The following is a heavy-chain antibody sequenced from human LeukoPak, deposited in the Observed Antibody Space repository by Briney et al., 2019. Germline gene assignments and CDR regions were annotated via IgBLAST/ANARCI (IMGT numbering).Heavy chain of an antibody. V-gene: IGHV3-23*01. CDR2: ISRSGGST. J-gene: IGHJ4*02. CDR1: GFTFSSYG. D-gene: IGHD6-13*01. Sequence: GGSLRLSCVASGFTFSSYGMTWVRQAPGKGLEWVSGISRSGGSTYYADSVKGRFTISRDNSKNTLYLQMNSLSAEDSAVYYCAKLCSRLTNYYFDYWGQGTLVTVSS. CDR3: AKLCSRLTNYYFDY.